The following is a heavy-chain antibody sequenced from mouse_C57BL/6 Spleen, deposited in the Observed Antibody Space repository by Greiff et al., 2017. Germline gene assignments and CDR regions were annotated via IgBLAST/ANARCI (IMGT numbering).Heavy chain of an antibody. CDR1: GFSLTSYG. CDR2: LWRGGST. V-gene: IGHV2-5*01. Sequence: VKLVESGPGLVQPSQSLSITCTVSGFSLTSYGVHWVRQSPGKGLEWLGVLWRGGSTDYNAAFMSRLSITKDNSKSQVFFKMNSLQADDTAIYYCYGSSFGTFAMDYWGQGTSVTVSS. CDR3: YGSSFGTFAMDY. J-gene: IGHJ4*01. D-gene: IGHD1-1*01.